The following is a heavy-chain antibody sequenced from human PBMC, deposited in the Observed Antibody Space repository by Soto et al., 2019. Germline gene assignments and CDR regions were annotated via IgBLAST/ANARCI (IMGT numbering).Heavy chain of an antibody. CDR2: ISYDGSNK. CDR1: GFTFSSYG. Sequence: QVQLVESGGGVVQPGRSLRLSCAASGFTFSSYGMHWVRQAPGKGLEWVAVISYDGSNKYYADSVKGRFTISRDNSKNTLYLQMNSLRAEDTAVYYCAKDSFVRGVIIYYYGMDVWGQGTTVTVSS. V-gene: IGHV3-30*18. D-gene: IGHD3-10*02. J-gene: IGHJ6*02. CDR3: AKDSFVRGVIIYYYGMDV.